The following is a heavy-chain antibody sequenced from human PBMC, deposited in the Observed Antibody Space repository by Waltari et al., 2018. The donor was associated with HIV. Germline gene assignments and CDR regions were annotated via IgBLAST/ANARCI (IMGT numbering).Heavy chain of an antibody. Sequence: QPQLQESGPGLVKPSETLSLNCSVSSVSIRGSPYYWAWLRQSPGKGLQWIGNIHHSGSSYDTPSLQSRVSMSVDTSNNLFSLKLTSVTATDTAVYYCARLHYDSRHSYPGAFDTWGQGTLLTVSS. CDR3: ARLHYDSRHSYPGAFDT. CDR1: SVSIRGSPYY. D-gene: IGHD3-22*01. CDR2: IHHSGSS. V-gene: IGHV4-39*01. J-gene: IGHJ4*02.